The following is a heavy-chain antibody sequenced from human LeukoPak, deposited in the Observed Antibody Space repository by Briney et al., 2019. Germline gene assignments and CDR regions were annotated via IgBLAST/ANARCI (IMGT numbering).Heavy chain of an antibody. V-gene: IGHV3-7*01. CDR3: ASPYASGRFAAFDI. D-gene: IGHD3-10*01. CDR2: IKQDGSEK. CDR1: GFTFSNYW. Sequence: GGSLRLSCAASGFTFSNYWMSWVRQAPGKGLEWVANIKQDGSEKYYVDSAKGRFTIARDNAKKSLYLQMNSLRAEDTAVYYCASPYASGRFAAFDIWGQGTMVTVSS. J-gene: IGHJ3*02.